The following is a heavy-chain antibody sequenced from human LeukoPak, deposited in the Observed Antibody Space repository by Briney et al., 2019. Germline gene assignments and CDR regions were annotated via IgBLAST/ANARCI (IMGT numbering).Heavy chain of an antibody. V-gene: IGHV3-21*01. CDR2: LSSSSSYI. CDR3: AKDAATPYYYDSSGYYYSLAYYFDY. Sequence: GGSLRLSCAASGFTFSSYSMNWVRQAPGKGLEWVSFLSSSSSYIYYADSVKGRFTISRDNAKNSLYLQMNSLRAEDTAVYYCAKDAATPYYYDSSGYYYSLAYYFDYWGQGTLVTVSS. D-gene: IGHD3-22*01. J-gene: IGHJ4*02. CDR1: GFTFSSYS.